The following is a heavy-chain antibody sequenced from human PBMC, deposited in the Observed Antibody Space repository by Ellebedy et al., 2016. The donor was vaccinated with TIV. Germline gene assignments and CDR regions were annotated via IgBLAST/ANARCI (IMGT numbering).Heavy chain of an antibody. CDR3: AKGTSSGFNYDRVGFEY. CDR2: ISGGGDST. Sequence: GESLKISCAASGFTFSSFAMHWVRQAPGKGLEWLSVISGGGDSTYHADSVKGRFPITRDNSKNTLYLQMDRLRAEDTAVYYCAKGTSSGFNYDRVGFEYWGQGALVTVSS. V-gene: IGHV3-23*01. CDR1: GFTFSSFA. J-gene: IGHJ4*02. D-gene: IGHD3-22*01.